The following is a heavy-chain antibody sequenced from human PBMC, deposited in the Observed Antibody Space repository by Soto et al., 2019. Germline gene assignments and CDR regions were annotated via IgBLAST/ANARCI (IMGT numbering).Heavy chain of an antibody. CDR3: ARDRRGYCISTSCYPGYYVMDF. Sequence: ASVKVSCKASGGTFSSYAISWVRQAPGQGLEWMGGIIPIFGTANYAQKFQGRVTITADESTSTAYMELSSLRSEDTAVYYCARDRRGYCISTSCYPGYYVMDFWGQGSKVTVSS. J-gene: IGHJ6*02. D-gene: IGHD2-2*01. CDR2: IIPIFGTA. CDR1: GGTFSSYA. V-gene: IGHV1-69*13.